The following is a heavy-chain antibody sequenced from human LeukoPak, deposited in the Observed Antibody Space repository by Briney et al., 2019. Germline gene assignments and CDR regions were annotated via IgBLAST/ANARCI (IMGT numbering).Heavy chain of an antibody. CDR2: IYYSGST. D-gene: IGHD3-22*01. CDR3: ARGITDSIWYLDY. CDR1: GGHISTYY. J-gene: IGHJ4*02. Sequence: SETLSLTCTVSGGHISTYYWSWIRQAPGKGLEWIGYIYYSGSTKYNPSPESRVTISVDTSKNQFSLKLSSVTAADTAVYFCARGITDSIWYLDYWGQGTLVTVSS. V-gene: IGHV4-59*01.